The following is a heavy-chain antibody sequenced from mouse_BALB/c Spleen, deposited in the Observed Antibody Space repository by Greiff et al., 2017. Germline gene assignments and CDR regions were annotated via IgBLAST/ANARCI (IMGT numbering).Heavy chain of an antibody. Sequence: EVQGVESGPGLVKPSQSLSLTCTVTGYSITSDYAWNWIRQFPGNKLEWMGYISYSGSTSYNPSLKSRISITRDTSKNQFFLQLNSVTTEDTATYYCARREFGNYYFDYWGQGTTLTVSS. CDR2: ISYSGST. CDR1: GYSITSDYA. V-gene: IGHV3-2*02. CDR3: ARREFGNYYFDY. D-gene: IGHD2-10*02. J-gene: IGHJ2*01.